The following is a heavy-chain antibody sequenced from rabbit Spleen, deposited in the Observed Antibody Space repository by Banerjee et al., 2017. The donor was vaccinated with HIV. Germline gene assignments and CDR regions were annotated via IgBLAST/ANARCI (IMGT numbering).Heavy chain of an antibody. CDR1: GFSFSSSDW. CDR2: IDPVFGTT. CDR3: AKWGDGSHYEINL. V-gene: IGHV1S40*01. J-gene: IGHJ4*01. Sequence: QSLEESGGDLVKPGASLTLTCTASGFSFSSSDWIYWVRQAPGKGLEWIGYIDPVFGTTYYASWATGRFTISKTSSTTVTLQMTSLTAADTATYFCAKWGDGSHYEINLWGPGTLVTVS. D-gene: IGHD5-1*01.